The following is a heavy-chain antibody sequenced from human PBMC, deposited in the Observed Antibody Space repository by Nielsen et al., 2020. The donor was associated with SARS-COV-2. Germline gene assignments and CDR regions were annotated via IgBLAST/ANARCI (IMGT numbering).Heavy chain of an antibody. CDR3: ARPASGTYQNPDS. CDR2: IDPSDSYT. Sequence: GESLKISCKGSENSFTDHWISWVRQVPGKGLEWVGRIDPSDSYTNYSPSFQGHVTISVDRAISTAFLQWSSLRASDSAMYYCARPASGTYQNPDSWGQGTLVTVTS. CDR1: ENSFTDHW. V-gene: IGHV5-10-1*01. D-gene: IGHD1-26*01. J-gene: IGHJ4*02.